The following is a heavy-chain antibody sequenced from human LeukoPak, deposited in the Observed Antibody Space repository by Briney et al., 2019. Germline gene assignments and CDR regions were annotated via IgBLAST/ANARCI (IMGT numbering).Heavy chain of an antibody. V-gene: IGHV4-61*02. CDR2: IYISGST. CDR3: ARTLTPLRTGFDY. Sequence: SETLSLTCTVSGGSISSGSYYWSWIRQPAGKGLEWIGRIYISGSTNYNPSLKSRVTISVDTSKNQFSLRLSSVTAADTAVYYCARTLTPLRTGFDYWGQGTLVTVSS. J-gene: IGHJ4*02. CDR1: GGSISSGSYY. D-gene: IGHD4-11*01.